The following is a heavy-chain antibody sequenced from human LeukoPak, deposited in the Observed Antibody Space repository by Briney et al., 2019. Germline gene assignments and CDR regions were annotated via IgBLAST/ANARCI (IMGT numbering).Heavy chain of an antibody. Sequence: SVKVSRQASGYTFTSYYMHWVRQDPGHGLEWIGGIIPIFGTANYAQKFQGRVTITADKSTSTAYMELSSLRSEDTAVYYCARLGLLWFGEYYYGMDVWGKGTTVTVSS. CDR2: IIPIFGTA. V-gene: IGHV1-69*06. J-gene: IGHJ6*04. D-gene: IGHD3-10*01. CDR3: ARLGLLWFGEYYYGMDV. CDR1: GYTFTSYY.